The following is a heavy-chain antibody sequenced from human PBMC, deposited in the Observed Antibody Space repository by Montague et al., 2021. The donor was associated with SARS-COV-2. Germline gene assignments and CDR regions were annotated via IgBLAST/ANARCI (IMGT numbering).Heavy chain of an antibody. J-gene: IGHJ6*02. CDR2: IHYSGST. V-gene: IGHV4-39*01. D-gene: IGHD1-26*01. Sequence: SETLSLTCAVSGDSVSSGNYFWAWIRQPPGKGLEWIGSIHYSGSTYYNPSLKSRVSISVDTSKNQFSLKLSSVTAADTAVYCCARLWDTVYYYYGMDVWGQGTTVTVSS. CDR3: ARLWDTVYYYYGMDV. CDR1: GDSVSSGNYF.